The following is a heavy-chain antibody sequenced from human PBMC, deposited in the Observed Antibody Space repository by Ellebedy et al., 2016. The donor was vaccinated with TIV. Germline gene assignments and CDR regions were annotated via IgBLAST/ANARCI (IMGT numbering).Heavy chain of an antibody. D-gene: IGHD2-2*01. CDR3: GRDKDEGSTKIDS. V-gene: IGHV3-7*03. J-gene: IGHJ4*02. CDR2: IKQDGSEK. Sequence: GGSLRLSCAASGFTFTTYWMSWVRQAPGKGLEWVANIKQDGSEKYYLDSVKGRFTISRDNAKNSLYLQMDSLRAEDTAVYYCGRDKDEGSTKIDSWGQGTLVTVSS. CDR1: GFTFTTYW.